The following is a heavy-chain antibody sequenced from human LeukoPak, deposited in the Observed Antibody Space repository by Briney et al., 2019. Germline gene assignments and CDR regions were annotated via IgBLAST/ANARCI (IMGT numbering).Heavy chain of an antibody. CDR3: AREAVDYGSGSHDY. Sequence: SETLSLTCTVSGGSISSSSYYWGWIRQPPGKGLEWIGSIYYSGSTYYNPSLKSRVTISVDTSKNQFSLKLNTVTAADTAMYYCAREAVDYGSGSHDYWGQGILVTVSS. J-gene: IGHJ4*02. V-gene: IGHV4-39*07. D-gene: IGHD3-10*01. CDR1: GGSISSSSYY. CDR2: IYYSGST.